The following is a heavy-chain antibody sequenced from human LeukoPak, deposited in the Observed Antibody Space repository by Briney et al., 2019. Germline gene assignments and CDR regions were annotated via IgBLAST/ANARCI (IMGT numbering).Heavy chain of an antibody. CDR2: IYYSGST. Sequence: SETLPLTCTVCGGSVISCFWSWIRQPPGKGLEWIGYIYYSGSTNYNPSLKSRVTISVDTSKNRFSLKLSSVTAADTAVYYCASQFLGYLSDAFHIWGQARMVTVSS. V-gene: IGHV4-59*08. J-gene: IGHJ3*02. CDR3: ASQFLGYLSDAFHI. D-gene: IGHD3-3*01. CDR1: GGSVISCF.